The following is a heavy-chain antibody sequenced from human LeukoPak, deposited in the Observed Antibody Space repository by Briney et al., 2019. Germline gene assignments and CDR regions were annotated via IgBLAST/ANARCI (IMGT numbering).Heavy chain of an antibody. V-gene: IGHV3-23*01. Sequence: GGSLRLSCAASGFTFSSYAMSWVRQAPGKGLEWVSAISGSGGSTYYADSVKGRFTISRDNSKNTLYLQMNSLRAEDTAVYYCAKDPSYYYDSSGYIDYWGQATLVTVSS. CDR3: AKDPSYYYDSSGYIDY. CDR1: GFTFSSYA. D-gene: IGHD3-22*01. CDR2: ISGSGGST. J-gene: IGHJ4*02.